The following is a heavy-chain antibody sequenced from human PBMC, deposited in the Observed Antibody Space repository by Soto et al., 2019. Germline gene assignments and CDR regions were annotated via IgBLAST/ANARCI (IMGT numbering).Heavy chain of an antibody. D-gene: IGHD6-19*01. CDR3: ALYYSRGSFDY. Sequence: GGSLRLSCAASGFTFSSYWMSWVLQAPGKGLEWVANIKQDGSEKYYVDSVKGRFTISRDNAKNSLYLQMNSLRAEDTAVYYCALYYSRGSFDYWGQGTLVTVSS. V-gene: IGHV3-7*01. CDR1: GFTFSSYW. CDR2: IKQDGSEK. J-gene: IGHJ4*02.